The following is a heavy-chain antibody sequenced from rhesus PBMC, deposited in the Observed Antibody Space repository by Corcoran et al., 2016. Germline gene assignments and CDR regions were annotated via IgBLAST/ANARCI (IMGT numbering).Heavy chain of an antibody. D-gene: IGHD4-29*01. CDR1: GGSISDSYY. CDR3: ASDPPDYGSSYLDFDY. Sequence: QVQLQESGPGLVKPSETLSLTCAVSGGSISDSYYWNWIRQPPGKGLEWIGNIYGTSATTYYNPSLKSRVTISKDTSKNQFFLTRSSVTAADTAVYYCASDPPDYGSSYLDFDYWGQGVLVTVSS. V-gene: IGHV4S9*01. J-gene: IGHJ4*01. CDR2: IYGTSATT.